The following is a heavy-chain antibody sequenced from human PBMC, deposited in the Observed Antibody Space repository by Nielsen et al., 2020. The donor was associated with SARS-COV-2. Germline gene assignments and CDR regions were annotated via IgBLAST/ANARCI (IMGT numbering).Heavy chain of an antibody. CDR2: IWYDGSNK. CDR1: GFTFSSYG. J-gene: IGHJ2*01. Sequence: GESLKISCAASGFTFSSYGMHWVRQAPGKGLEWVAVIWYDGSNKYYADSVKGRFTISRDNSKNTLYLQMSSLRAEDTAVYYCARVRGVYYYDSSGYYLDLWGRGTLVTVSS. V-gene: IGHV3-33*01. CDR3: ARVRGVYYYDSSGYYLDL. D-gene: IGHD3-22*01.